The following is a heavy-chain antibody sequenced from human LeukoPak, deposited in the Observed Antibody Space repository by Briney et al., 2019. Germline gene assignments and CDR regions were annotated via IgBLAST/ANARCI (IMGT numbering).Heavy chain of an antibody. CDR2: IYPGDSDT. Sequence: GESLKISCKGSGYSFTGYWIGWVRQMPGKGLEWMGIIYPGDSDTRYSPSFQGQVTISADKSISTAYLQWSSLKASDTAMYYCARINGANYYDSSGYYSINYWGQGTLVTVSS. J-gene: IGHJ4*02. V-gene: IGHV5-51*01. D-gene: IGHD3-22*01. CDR3: ARINGANYYDSSGYYSINY. CDR1: GYSFTGYW.